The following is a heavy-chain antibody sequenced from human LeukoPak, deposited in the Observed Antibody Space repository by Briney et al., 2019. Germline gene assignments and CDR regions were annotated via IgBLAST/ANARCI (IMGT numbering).Heavy chain of an antibody. CDR2: INHSGST. CDR1: GGSFSGYY. CDR3: AGNRGLGRDY. D-gene: IGHD4-23*01. Sequence: LETLSLTCAVYGGSFSGYYWSWIRQPPGKGLEWIGEINHSGSTNYNPSLKSRVTISVDTSKNQFSLKLSSVTAADTAVYYCAGNRGLGRDYWGQGTLVTVSS. J-gene: IGHJ4*02. V-gene: IGHV4-34*01.